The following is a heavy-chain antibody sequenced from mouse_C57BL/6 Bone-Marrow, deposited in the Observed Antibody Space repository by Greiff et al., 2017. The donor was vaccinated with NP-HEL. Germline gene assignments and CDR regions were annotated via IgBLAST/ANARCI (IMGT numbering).Heavy chain of an antibody. CDR2: IYPGDGDT. J-gene: IGHJ4*01. Sequence: VKLQESGAELVKPGASVKISCKASGYAFSSYWMNWVKQRPGKGLEWIGQIYPGDGDTNYNGKFKGKATLTADKSSSTAYMQLSSLTSEDSAVYFCARSLYYYGSSYYAMDYWGQGTSVTVSS. D-gene: IGHD1-1*01. CDR1: GYAFSSYW. V-gene: IGHV1-80*01. CDR3: ARSLYYYGSSYYAMDY.